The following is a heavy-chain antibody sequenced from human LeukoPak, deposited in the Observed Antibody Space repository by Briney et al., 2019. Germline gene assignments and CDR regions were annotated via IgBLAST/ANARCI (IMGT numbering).Heavy chain of an antibody. J-gene: IGHJ4*02. CDR2: IYYSGST. V-gene: IGHV4-59*12. D-gene: IGHD3-9*01. Sequence: PSETLSLTCTVSGGSISSYYWSWIRQPPGKGLEWIGYIYYSGSTNYNPSLKSRVTISVDTSKNQFSLKLSSVTAADTAVYYCARAPDRNYDILSGYWGQGTLVTVSS. CDR1: GGSISSYY. CDR3: ARAPDRNYDILSGY.